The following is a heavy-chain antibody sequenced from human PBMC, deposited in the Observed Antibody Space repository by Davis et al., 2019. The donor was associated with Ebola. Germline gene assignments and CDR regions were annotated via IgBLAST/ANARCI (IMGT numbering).Heavy chain of an antibody. CDR1: GGSISSYY. V-gene: IGHV4-59*01. CDR3: ANRDGYNYEVDY. Sequence: PSETLSLTCTVSGGSISSYYWSWIRQPPGKGLEWIGYIYYSGSTNYNPSLKSRVTISVDTSKNQFSLKLSSVTAADTAVYYCANRDGYNYEVDYWGQGTLVTVSS. J-gene: IGHJ4*02. D-gene: IGHD5-24*01. CDR2: IYYSGST.